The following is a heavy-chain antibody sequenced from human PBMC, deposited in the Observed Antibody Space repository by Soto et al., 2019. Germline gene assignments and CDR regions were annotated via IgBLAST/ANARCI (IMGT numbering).Heavy chain of an antibody. CDR1: GYTFTTYG. D-gene: IGHD1-26*01. J-gene: IGHJ4*02. CDR3: TRVWVVEFVYYFDY. Sequence: QVQLVQSGAEVKKPGASVKVSCKTSGYTFTTYGISWVRQAPGQGLEWMGWISTYNGNTKYPEKLKVRDTMTADTSTRKAYMYLRSLTSDDTAVYYCTRVWVVEFVYYFDYWGQGTLVTVSS. CDR2: ISTYNGNT. V-gene: IGHV1-18*01.